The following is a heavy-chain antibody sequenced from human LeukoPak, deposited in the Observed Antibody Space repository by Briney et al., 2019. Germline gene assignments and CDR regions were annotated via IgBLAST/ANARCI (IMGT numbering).Heavy chain of an antibody. D-gene: IGHD3-10*01. CDR3: ARDIRGKYGSGGHTLDY. J-gene: IGHJ4*02. V-gene: IGHV4-4*02. Sequence: SGTLSLTCAVSGGSIDNSNWWSWFRQAPGKGLEWIGEMYHSGSTNYNPSLKSRVTISVDKSKNQFSLKLSSVTAADTAVYYCARDIRGKYGSGGHTLDYWGQGTLVTVSS. CDR2: MYHSGST. CDR1: GGSIDNSNW.